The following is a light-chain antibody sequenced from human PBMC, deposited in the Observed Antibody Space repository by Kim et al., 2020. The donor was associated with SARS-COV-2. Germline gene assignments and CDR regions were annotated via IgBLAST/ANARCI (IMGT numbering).Light chain of an antibody. Sequence: DIQMTQSPSSLSASVGDRVTITCRASQSISTYLNWYQQRPGKAPTLLIYAASSLPSGVPSRFSGSGSGTYFTLTISNLQPEDFATYYCQQGYSTFGQGTKLEI. CDR3: QQGYST. V-gene: IGKV1-39*01. CDR2: AAS. J-gene: IGKJ2*01. CDR1: QSISTY.